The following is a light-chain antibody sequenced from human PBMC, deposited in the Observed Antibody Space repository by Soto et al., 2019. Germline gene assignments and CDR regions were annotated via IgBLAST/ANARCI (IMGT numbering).Light chain of an antibody. Sequence: EIVLTQSPGTLSLSPGERATLSCRASQSVSSNLAWYQQKPGQAPRLLIYGASTRATGIPARFSGSGSGTEFILTISSLQSEDFAVYYCQQYNNWPSWTFGQGTKVDIK. CDR1: QSVSSN. V-gene: IGKV3D-15*01. CDR3: QQYNNWPSWT. J-gene: IGKJ1*01. CDR2: GAS.